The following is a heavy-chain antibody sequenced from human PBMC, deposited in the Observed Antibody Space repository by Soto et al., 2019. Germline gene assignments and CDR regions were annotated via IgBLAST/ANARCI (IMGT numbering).Heavy chain of an antibody. J-gene: IGHJ4*02. Sequence: VGSLRLSCAASWFTFTRYSMNWVRQAPGKGLEWVSSTSSTTNYIYYGDSMKGRFTISRDNAKNSLYLEMNSLRAEDTAVYYCARESEDLTSNFDYWGQGTLVTVSS. CDR2: TSSTTNYI. CDR1: WFTFTRYS. V-gene: IGHV3-21*06. CDR3: ARESEDLTSNFDY.